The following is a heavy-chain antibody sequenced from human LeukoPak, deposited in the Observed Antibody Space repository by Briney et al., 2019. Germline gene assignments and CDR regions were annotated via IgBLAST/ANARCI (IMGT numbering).Heavy chain of an antibody. J-gene: IGHJ6*03. V-gene: IGHV1-69*05. D-gene: IGHD6-19*01. CDR2: IIPIFGTA. CDR3: ARGGVAVAALGDXXYYMDV. CDR1: GFTFSSYA. Sequence: KPGGSLRLSCAASGFTFSSYAISWVRQAPGQGLEWMGGIIPIFGTANYAQKFQGRVTITTDESTSTAYMELSSLRSEDTAVYYCARGGVAVAALGDXXYYMDV.